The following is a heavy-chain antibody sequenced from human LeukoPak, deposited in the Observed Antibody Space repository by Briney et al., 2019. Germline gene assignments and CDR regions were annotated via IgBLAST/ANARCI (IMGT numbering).Heavy chain of an antibody. D-gene: IGHD6-6*01. CDR3: TRDPRHFDS. CDR2: ISGSGHDI. V-gene: IGHV3-21*05. CDR1: GFTFSTYF. J-gene: IGHJ5*01. Sequence: GGSLRLSCAASGFTFSTYFMNWVRQAPGKGVEWVAYISGSGHDINYSDSVKGRFTISRDNAKNSLYLQMSSLRVEDTAVYYCTRDPRHFDSCGQGTLVTVSS.